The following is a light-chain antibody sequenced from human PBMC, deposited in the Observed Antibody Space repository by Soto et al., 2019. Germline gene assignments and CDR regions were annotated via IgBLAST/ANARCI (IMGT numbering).Light chain of an antibody. CDR3: MQPLQTSRYA. V-gene: IGKV2-28*01. J-gene: IGKJ2*01. Sequence: DIVMTQSPLSLPVTPGEPASISCRSSQSLLHSNGYNYLDWYLQKPGQSPQLLIYLGSNRASGVPDRFSGSGSGTDFTLTISRVEAEDVGVYYCMQPLQTSRYAFGQGTKLEIK. CDR2: LGS. CDR1: QSLLHSNGYNY.